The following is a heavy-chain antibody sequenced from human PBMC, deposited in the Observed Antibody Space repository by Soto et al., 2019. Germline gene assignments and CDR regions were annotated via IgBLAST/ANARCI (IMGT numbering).Heavy chain of an antibody. D-gene: IGHD3-10*01. CDR2: INHSGST. J-gene: IGHJ4*02. CDR1: GGSFSGYY. Sequence: KASETLSLTCAVYGGSFSGYYWSWIRQPPGKGLEWIGEINHSGSTNYNPSLKSRVTISVDTSKNQFSLKLSSVTAADTAVYYCARSGYYGSGSFFDYWGQGTLVTVSS. CDR3: ARSGYYGSGSFFDY. V-gene: IGHV4-34*01.